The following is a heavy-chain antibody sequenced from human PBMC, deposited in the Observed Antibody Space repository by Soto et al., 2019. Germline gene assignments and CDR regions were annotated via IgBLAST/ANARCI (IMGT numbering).Heavy chain of an antibody. CDR2: IWYDGSNK. CDR1: GFTFSSYG. D-gene: IGHD3-16*01. J-gene: IGHJ3*02. V-gene: IGHV3-33*01. CDR3: ARVWGIENVFDI. Sequence: QVQLVESGGGVVQPGRSLRLSCAASGFTFSSYGMHWVRQAPGKGLEWVAVIWYDGSNKYYADSVKGRFTISRDNSKNTLYLQMDSLRAEDTAIYYCARVWGIENVFDIWGQGTMVTVSS.